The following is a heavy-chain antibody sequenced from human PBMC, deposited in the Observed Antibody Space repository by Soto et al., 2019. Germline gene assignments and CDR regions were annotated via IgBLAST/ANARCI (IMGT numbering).Heavy chain of an antibody. CDR1: GGSISSYY. J-gene: IGHJ3*02. CDR2: IYYSGST. CDR3: ARDAPEGAFDI. Sequence: SETLSLTCTVSGGSISSYYWSWIRQPPGKGLEWIGYIYYSGSTNYNPSLKSRVTISVDTSKNQFSLKLSSVTAADTAVYYCARDAPEGAFDIWGQGTMVTVS. V-gene: IGHV4-59*01.